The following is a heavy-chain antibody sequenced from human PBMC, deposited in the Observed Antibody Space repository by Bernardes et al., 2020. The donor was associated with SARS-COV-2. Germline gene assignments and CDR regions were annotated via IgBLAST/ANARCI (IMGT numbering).Heavy chain of an antibody. Sequence: GGFLSPPCAAPGFTLRRYSMRWVRPAPGKGLELVFVISVSGGSTYYADSVKGRFTMSRDNSKNQLYLQMNSLRAEDTAVYYCAKDRLYSGYDGCDHWGQGTLVTVSS. D-gene: IGHD5-12*01. CDR2: ISVSGGST. J-gene: IGHJ4*02. CDR1: GFTLRRYS. V-gene: IGHV3-23*01. CDR3: AKDRLYSGYDGCDH.